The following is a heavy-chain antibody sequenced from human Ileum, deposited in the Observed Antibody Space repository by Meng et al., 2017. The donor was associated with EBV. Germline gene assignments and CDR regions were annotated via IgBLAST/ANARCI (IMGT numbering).Heavy chain of an antibody. Sequence: VQLWDSGPVLVKPPGTLSLTCTVYGDPISSDIWWSWVRQPPGKGLEWIGEVYHRGDTNYNPSLKSRVDISVDKSKNQFYLSLFSVTAADTAVYYCGRDQGRELINHWGQGTLVTVSS. CDR2: VYHRGDT. CDR1: GDPISSDIW. V-gene: IGHV4-4*03. J-gene: IGHJ4*02. CDR3: GRDQGRELINH. D-gene: IGHD1-7*01.